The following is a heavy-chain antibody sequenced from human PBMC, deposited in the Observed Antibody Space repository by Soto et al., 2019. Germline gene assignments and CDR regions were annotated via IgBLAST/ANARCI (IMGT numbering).Heavy chain of an antibody. D-gene: IGHD2-15*01. CDR2: ISAYNGNT. V-gene: IGHV1-18*01. J-gene: IGHJ6*03. Sequence: ASVKVSCKASGYTFTSYGISWVRQAPGQGLEWMGWISAYNGNTNYAQKLQGRVTMTTDTSTSTAYMELRSLRSDDTAVYYCARVIRVVVAATLNYYSYLDVWGKVTTVSVSS. CDR1: GYTFTSYG. CDR3: ARVIRVVVAATLNYYSYLDV.